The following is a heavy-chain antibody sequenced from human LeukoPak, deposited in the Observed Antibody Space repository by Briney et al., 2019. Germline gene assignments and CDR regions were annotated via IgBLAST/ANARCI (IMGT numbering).Heavy chain of an antibody. Sequence: GASVKVSCKASGGTFSSYAISWVRQAPGQGLEWMGGIIPIFGTANYAQKFQGRVTITADESTSTAYMELSSLRSEDTAVYYCAREPYYYDCSGYYYFDYWGQGTLVTVSS. CDR1: GGTFSSYA. D-gene: IGHD3-22*01. CDR3: AREPYYYDCSGYYYFDY. CDR2: IIPIFGTA. J-gene: IGHJ4*02. V-gene: IGHV1-69*13.